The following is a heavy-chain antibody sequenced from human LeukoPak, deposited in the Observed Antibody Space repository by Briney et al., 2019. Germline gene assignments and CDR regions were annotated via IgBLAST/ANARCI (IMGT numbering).Heavy chain of an antibody. CDR3: AKEGYYGSGSYYMDV. CDR1: GFTFSSYG. Sequence: PGGSLRLSCAASGFTFSSYGMHWVRQAPGKGLEWVAVIWYDGSNKYYADSAKGRFTISRDNSKNTLYLQMNSLRAEDTAVYYCAKEGYYGSGSYYMDVWGKGTTVTVSS. J-gene: IGHJ6*03. V-gene: IGHV3-33*06. D-gene: IGHD3-10*01. CDR2: IWYDGSNK.